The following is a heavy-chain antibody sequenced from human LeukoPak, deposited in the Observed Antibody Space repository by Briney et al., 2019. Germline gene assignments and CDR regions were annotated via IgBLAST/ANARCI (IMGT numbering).Heavy chain of an antibody. Sequence: GESPKISCKGSGYSFTSYWIGWVRQMPGKGLEWMGVIYPGDSDTRYSPSFQGQVTISVDKSTSTAYLQWISLRASDTAMYYCARGPHYDFLTGYYSSHFDYWGQGTLVSVSS. CDR2: IYPGDSDT. J-gene: IGHJ4*02. CDR1: GYSFTSYW. CDR3: ARGPHYDFLTGYYSSHFDY. D-gene: IGHD3-9*01. V-gene: IGHV5-51*01.